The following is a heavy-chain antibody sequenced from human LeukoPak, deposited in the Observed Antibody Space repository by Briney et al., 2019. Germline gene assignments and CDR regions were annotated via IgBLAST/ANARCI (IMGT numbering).Heavy chain of an antibody. CDR3: ARDCSSTSCFNWFDP. J-gene: IGHJ5*02. V-gene: IGHV1-69*01. D-gene: IGHD2-2*01. Sequence: SVKVSCKASGGTFSSYAISWVRQARGQGLDWMGGIIPIFGTANYAQKFQGRVTITADESTSTAYMELSSLRSEDTAVYYCARDCSSTSCFNWFDPWGQGTLVTVSS. CDR2: IIPIFGTA. CDR1: GGTFSSYA.